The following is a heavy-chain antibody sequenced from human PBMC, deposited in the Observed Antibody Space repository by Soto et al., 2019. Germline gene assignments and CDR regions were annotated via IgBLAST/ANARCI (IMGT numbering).Heavy chain of an antibody. CDR2: IYYSGST. Sequence: TLFLTCAVSGGSISSGGYYWSWIRQHPGKGLEWIGYIYYSGSTYYNPSLKSRVTISVDTSKNQFSLKLSSVTAADTAVYYGASVRGLDPSMDVWGQGSTVTVSS. J-gene: IGHJ6*02. CDR1: GGSISSGGYY. V-gene: IGHV4-31*11. CDR3: ASVRGLDPSMDV. D-gene: IGHD3-10*01.